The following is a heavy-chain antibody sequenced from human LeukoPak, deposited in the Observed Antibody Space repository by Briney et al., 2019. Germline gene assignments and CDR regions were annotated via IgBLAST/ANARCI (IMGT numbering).Heavy chain of an antibody. V-gene: IGHV3-23*01. D-gene: IGHD2-21*01. Sequence: GTLSLTCTVSGDSINSLDLWSWVRQAPGKGLEWVSAISGSGGSTYYADSVKGRFTISRDNSKNTLYLQMNSLRAEDTAVYYCAKTRIPVGWFDPWGQGTLVTVSS. CDR3: AKTRIPVGWFDP. J-gene: IGHJ5*02. CDR2: ISGSGGST. CDR1: GDSINSLD.